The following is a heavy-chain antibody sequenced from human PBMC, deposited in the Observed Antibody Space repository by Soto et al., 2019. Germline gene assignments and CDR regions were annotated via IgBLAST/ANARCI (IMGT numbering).Heavy chain of an antibody. CDR3: AKASKGYTGYDLDF. CDR1: GFSFGGHA. CDR2: ISGSGATK. Sequence: EVELLQSGGDLVQHGGSLRLSCEVSGFSFGGHAMTWVGQAPGKGLEWVSTISGSGATKYYADSVRGRFTISRDNSKDTLYLQMSSLRAEDTAVFFCAKASKGYTGYDLDFWGQGTPVTVSP. J-gene: IGHJ4*02. D-gene: IGHD5-12*01. V-gene: IGHV3-23*01.